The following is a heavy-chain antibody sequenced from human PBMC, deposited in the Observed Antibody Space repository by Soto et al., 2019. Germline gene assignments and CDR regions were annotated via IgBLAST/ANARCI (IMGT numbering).Heavy chain of an antibody. CDR3: VRVYGDYKNDAFDI. CDR2: MNPNSGNT. V-gene: IGHV1-8*01. D-gene: IGHD4-17*01. Sequence: ASVKVSCKASGYTFTHYDINWVRQATGQGLEWMGWMNPNSGNTGFAQKFQGRVTLTKNTSISTAYMELTSLRSEDTAVYYCVRVYGDYKNDAFDIWGQGTMVTVSS. J-gene: IGHJ3*02. CDR1: GYTFTHYD.